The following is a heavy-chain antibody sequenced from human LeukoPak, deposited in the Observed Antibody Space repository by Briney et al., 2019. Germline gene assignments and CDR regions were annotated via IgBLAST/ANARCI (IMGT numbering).Heavy chain of an antibody. CDR2: MNPNSGNT. V-gene: IGHV1-8*01. Sequence: GASVKVSCKASGYTFTSYDINWVRQATGQGLEWMGWMNPNSGNTGYAQKFQGRVTMTRNTSISTAYMELSSLRSEDTAVYYCARGPIPSGWSYYYGMDVWGQGTTVTVSS. J-gene: IGHJ6*02. CDR1: GYTFTSYD. D-gene: IGHD6-19*01. CDR3: ARGPIPSGWSYYYGMDV.